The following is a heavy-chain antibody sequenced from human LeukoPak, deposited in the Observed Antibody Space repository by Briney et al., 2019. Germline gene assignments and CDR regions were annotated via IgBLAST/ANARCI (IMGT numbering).Heavy chain of an antibody. V-gene: IGHV3-48*03. CDR1: GFTFSSYE. CDR3: ARDDSSSGNNYGMDV. CDR2: ISSSGSII. D-gene: IGHD6-6*01. J-gene: IGHJ6*02. Sequence: GGSLRLSCAASGFTFSSYEMNWVRQAPGKGLEWVSYISSSGSIIYYADSVKGRFTISRDNAKNSLCLQMNSLRAEDTAVYYCARDDSSSGNNYGMDVWGQGTTVTVSS.